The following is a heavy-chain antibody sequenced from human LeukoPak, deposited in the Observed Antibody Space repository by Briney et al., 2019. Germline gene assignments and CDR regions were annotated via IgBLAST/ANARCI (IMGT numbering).Heavy chain of an antibody. J-gene: IGHJ4*02. CDR3: AKDRTDVKYCGGDCSNYYFDY. D-gene: IGHD2-21*02. CDR2: ISSSSSYI. Sequence: PGGSLRLSCAASGFTFSSYSMNWVRQAPGKGLEWVSSISSSSSYIYYADSVKGRFTISRDNAKNSLYLQMNSLRAEDTAVYYCAKDRTDVKYCGGDCSNYYFDYWGQGTLVTVSS. CDR1: GFTFSSYS. V-gene: IGHV3-21*01.